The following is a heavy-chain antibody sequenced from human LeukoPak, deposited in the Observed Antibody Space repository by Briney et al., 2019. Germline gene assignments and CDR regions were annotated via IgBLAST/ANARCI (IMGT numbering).Heavy chain of an antibody. Sequence: GEPLKISCKGSGYSFTSYWIGWVRQMPGKGLEWMGIIYPGDSDTRYSPSFQGQVTISADKSISTAYLQWSSLKASDTAMYYCARARPHYYDSSGYYRDAFDIWGQGTMVTVSS. CDR2: IYPGDSDT. CDR1: GYSFTSYW. CDR3: ARARPHYYDSSGYYRDAFDI. D-gene: IGHD3-22*01. V-gene: IGHV5-51*01. J-gene: IGHJ3*02.